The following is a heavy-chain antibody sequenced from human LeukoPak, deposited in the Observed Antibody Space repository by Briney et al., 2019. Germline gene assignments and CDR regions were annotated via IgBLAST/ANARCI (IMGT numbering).Heavy chain of an antibody. CDR3: ARGLDIVVVVAATNYGMDV. D-gene: IGHD2-15*01. CDR2: IYYSGST. CDR1: GGSISSYY. J-gene: IGHJ6*02. V-gene: IGHV4-59*12. Sequence: PSETLSLTCTVSGGSISSYYWSWIRQPPGKGLEWIGYIYYSGSTNYNPSLKSRVTISVDTSKNQFSLKLSSVTAADTAVYYCARGLDIVVVVAATNYGMDVWGQGTTVTVSS.